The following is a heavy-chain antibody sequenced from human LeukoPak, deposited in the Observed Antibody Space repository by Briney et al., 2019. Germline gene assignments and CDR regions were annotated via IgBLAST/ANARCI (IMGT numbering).Heavy chain of an antibody. D-gene: IGHD3-10*01. CDR1: GFTCTGYY. J-gene: IGHJ4*02. CDR2: INPNSGGT. V-gene: IGHV1-2*02. Sequence: GASVKVSCKASGFTCTGYYMHWVRQAPGQALEWMGWINPNSGGTNYAQKFQGRVTMTRDTSITAAYMELTSLRSDDTAVYYCARDLFYSVSGTYYNVGRVFNYWGQGTLVTVSS. CDR3: ARDLFYSVSGTYYNVGRVFNY.